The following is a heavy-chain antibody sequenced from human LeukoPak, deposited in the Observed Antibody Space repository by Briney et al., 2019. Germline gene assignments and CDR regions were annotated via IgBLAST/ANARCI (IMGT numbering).Heavy chain of an antibody. CDR1: GGSFSGYY. CDR3: ARGGFPVATTGTTYFKFDY. CDR2: TNHSGST. V-gene: IGHV4-34*01. D-gene: IGHD1-7*01. Sequence: PSETLSLTCAVYGGSFSGYYWSWIRQPPGKGLEWIGETNHSGSTNYNPSLKSRVTISVDTSKSQFSLKLSSVTAADTAVYYCARGGFPVATTGTTYFKFDYWGQGTLVTVSS. J-gene: IGHJ4*02.